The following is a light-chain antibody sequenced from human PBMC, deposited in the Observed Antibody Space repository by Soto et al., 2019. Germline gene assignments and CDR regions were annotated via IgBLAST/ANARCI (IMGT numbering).Light chain of an antibody. CDR3: SSYTSDSSYV. J-gene: IGLJ1*01. CDR1: SSDVGLYDY. CDR2: AVS. Sequence: QSALTQPPSASGSPGQSVTISCTGTSSDVGLYDYVSWYQQHPGKAPQLMIYAVSNRPSGVSNRFSASKSGNTASLFISGLQAEDEADYYCSSYTSDSSYVFGSGTKVTV. V-gene: IGLV2-14*01.